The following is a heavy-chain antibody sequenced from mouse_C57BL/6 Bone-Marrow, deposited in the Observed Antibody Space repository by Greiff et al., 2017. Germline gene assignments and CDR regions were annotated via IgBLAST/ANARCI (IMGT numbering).Heavy chain of an antibody. Sequence: VQLQQSGTVLARPGASVKMSCKTSGYTFTSYWMHWVKQRPGQGREWLGAIFPGNSDTSYNQKCKGKAKLTAVTSASTAYMELSSLTNADSAVYYCTKLPSVERYFDYWGQGTTLTVSS. J-gene: IGHJ2*01. CDR1: GYTFTSYW. CDR3: TKLPSVERYFDY. D-gene: IGHD1-1*01. V-gene: IGHV1-5*01. CDR2: IFPGNSDT.